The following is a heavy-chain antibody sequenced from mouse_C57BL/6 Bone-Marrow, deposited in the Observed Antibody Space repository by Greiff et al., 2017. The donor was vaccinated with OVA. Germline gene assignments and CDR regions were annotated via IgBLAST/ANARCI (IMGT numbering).Heavy chain of an antibody. D-gene: IGHD2-4*01. CDR1: GYTFTSYW. CDR3: ARSGLRRGWFAY. CDR2: IYPGSGST. J-gene: IGHJ3*01. Sequence: QVQLQQPGAELVKPGASVKMSCKASGYTFTSYWITWVKQRPGQGLEWIGDIYPGSGSTNYNEKFKSKATLTVDTSSSTAYMQLSSLTSEDSAVYYCARSGLRRGWFAYWGQGTLVTVSA. V-gene: IGHV1-55*01.